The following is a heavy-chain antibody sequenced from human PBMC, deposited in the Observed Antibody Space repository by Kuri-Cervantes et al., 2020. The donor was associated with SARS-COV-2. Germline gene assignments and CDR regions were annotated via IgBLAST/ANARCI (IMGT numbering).Heavy chain of an antibody. CDR1: GFPLSTSGVG. D-gene: IGHD3-9*01. V-gene: IGHV2-5*05. J-gene: IGHJ3*02. Sequence: SGPTLVKPTQTLTLTCTFSGFPLSTSGVGVGWIRQPPGKALEWLALIYWDDDKRYGPSLKSRLTITKDTSKNQVVLTMTNMDPVDTATYYCAHGYYDILTGYYTAFDIWGQGTMVTVSS. CDR2: IYWDDDK. CDR3: AHGYYDILTGYYTAFDI.